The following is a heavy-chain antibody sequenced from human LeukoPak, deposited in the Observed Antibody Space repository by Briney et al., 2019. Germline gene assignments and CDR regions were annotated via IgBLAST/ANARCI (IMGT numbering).Heavy chain of an antibody. CDR1: GGSFSGYY. CDR3: ARSYYGSGAPRFDY. Sequence: PSETLSLTCAVYGGSFSGYYWSWIRQPPGKGLEWIGEINHSGSTNYNPSLKSRVTISVDTSKNQFSLKLSSVTAVDTAVYYCARSYYGSGAPRFDYWGQGTLVTVSS. D-gene: IGHD3-10*01. CDR2: INHSGST. J-gene: IGHJ4*02. V-gene: IGHV4-34*01.